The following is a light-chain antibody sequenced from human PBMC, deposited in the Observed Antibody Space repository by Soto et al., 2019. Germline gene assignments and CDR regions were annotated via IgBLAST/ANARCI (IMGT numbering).Light chain of an antibody. CDR3: QQYDASPYT. J-gene: IGKJ2*01. Sequence: EIVLTQSPGTLSLSLGERATLSCRASQSVSSSFLAWYQHKPRQAPRLLIYGASSRATGIPDRFSGSGSGTDFTLTISRLESEDFAVYYCQQYDASPYTFGQGTKLEIK. CDR2: GAS. V-gene: IGKV3-20*01. CDR1: QSVSSSF.